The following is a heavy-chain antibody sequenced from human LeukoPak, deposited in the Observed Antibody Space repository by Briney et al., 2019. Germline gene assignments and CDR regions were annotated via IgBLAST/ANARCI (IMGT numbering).Heavy chain of an antibody. CDR2: IYYSGST. V-gene: IGHV4-59*01. CDR1: GGSISSYY. J-gene: IGHJ4*02. D-gene: IGHD3-10*01. Sequence: PSETLSLTCTVSGGSISSYYWSWIRQPPGKGLEWIGYIYYSGSTNYNPSLKSRVTISVDTSKNQFSLKLSSVTAADTAVYYCARLGRFTDIPDYWGQGTLVTVSS. CDR3: ARLGRFTDIPDY.